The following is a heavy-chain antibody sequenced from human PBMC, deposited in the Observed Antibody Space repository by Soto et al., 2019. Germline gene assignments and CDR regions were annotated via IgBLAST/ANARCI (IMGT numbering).Heavy chain of an antibody. Sequence: EVQLLESGGGLVQPGGSLRLSCAASGFTFSSYAMSWVRQAPGKGLEWVSAISGSGGSTYYADSVKGRFTISRDNSKNTLYLQMNSLRAEDTAEYYCAKDRRFRDMGDYWGQGTLVTVSS. J-gene: IGHJ4*02. CDR1: GFTFSSYA. D-gene: IGHD2-15*01. CDR2: ISGSGGST. V-gene: IGHV3-23*01. CDR3: AKDRRFRDMGDY.